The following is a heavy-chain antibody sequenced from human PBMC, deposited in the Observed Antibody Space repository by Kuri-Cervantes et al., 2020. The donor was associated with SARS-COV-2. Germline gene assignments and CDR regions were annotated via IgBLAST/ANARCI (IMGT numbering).Heavy chain of an antibody. CDR1: GASLNTYS. V-gene: IGHV4-34*01. CDR3: ARGHIGVVPSPFLGLGPHSYYYHMDV. D-gene: IGHD2-2*01. CDR2: INHSGGT. Sequence: ESLKSSCAVFGASLNTYSWSWIRQPPGKGLEWIGEINHSGGTKYKASLKGRVSISVDASKNQISLKLTSATAADAAVYYCARGHIGVVPSPFLGLGPHSYYYHMDVWGQGTTVTVSS. J-gene: IGHJ6*02.